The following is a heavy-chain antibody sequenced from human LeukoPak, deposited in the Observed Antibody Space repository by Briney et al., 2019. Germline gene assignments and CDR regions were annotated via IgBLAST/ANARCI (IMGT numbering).Heavy chain of an antibody. V-gene: IGHV1-46*01. J-gene: IGHJ4*02. CDR2: IYPRDGST. CDR3: ARDQEGFDY. CDR1: GYSFTSNY. Sequence: GASVKVSCKVSGYSFTSNYIHWVRQAPEQGLEWMGMIYPRDGSTSYAQRFQDRVTVTRDTSTSTVHMELSGLRSEDTAVYYCARDQEGFDYWGQGTLFTVSS.